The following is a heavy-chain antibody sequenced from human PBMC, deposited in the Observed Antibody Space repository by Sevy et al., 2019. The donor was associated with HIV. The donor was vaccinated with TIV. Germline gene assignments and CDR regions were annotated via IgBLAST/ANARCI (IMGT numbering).Heavy chain of an antibody. Sequence: GGSLRLSCAASGFTFSSYWMTWVRQAPGKGLEWVANIKQDGSEKFYVDSVKGRFTISRDNAKNSLYLQMNSLRAEDTAVYYCAREVDGVRGVYDYWGQGTLVTVSS. CDR2: IKQDGSEK. D-gene: IGHD3-10*01. CDR1: GFTFSSYW. J-gene: IGHJ4*02. V-gene: IGHV3-7*01. CDR3: AREVDGVRGVYDY.